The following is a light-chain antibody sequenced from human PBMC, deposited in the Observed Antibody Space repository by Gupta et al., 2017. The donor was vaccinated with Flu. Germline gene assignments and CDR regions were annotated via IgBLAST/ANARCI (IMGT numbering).Light chain of an antibody. CDR1: GLENKF. V-gene: IGLV3-27*01. Sequence: SPGQTARITCSGDGLENKFGRWLQSKPGQAPLLLIKKDTERLAGIPERFSGSNSGTTVTLIISGAQVEDEDDYYCYAVAYSKLIFGGGTKLTVL. CDR2: KDT. CDR3: YAVAYSKLI. J-gene: IGLJ2*01.